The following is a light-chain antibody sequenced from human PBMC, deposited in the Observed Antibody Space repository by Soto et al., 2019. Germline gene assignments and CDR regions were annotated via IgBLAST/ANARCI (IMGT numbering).Light chain of an antibody. CDR3: SSYTTSSSYV. CDR1: SSGVGGYIY. Sequence: QSVLTQPASVSGSPGQSITISCTGTSSGVGGYIYVSWYQQHPGKAPKLMIYDVTSRPSGVSYRFSGSKSGNTASLTISGLQAEDEADYYCSSYTTSSSYVFGTGTKVTVL. CDR2: DVT. V-gene: IGLV2-14*01. J-gene: IGLJ1*01.